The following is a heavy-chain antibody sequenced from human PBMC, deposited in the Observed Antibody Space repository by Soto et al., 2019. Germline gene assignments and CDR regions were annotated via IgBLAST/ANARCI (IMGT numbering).Heavy chain of an antibody. Sequence: SETLSLTCTVSGGSISSSSYYWGWIRQPPGKGLEWIGSIYYSGSTYYNPSLKSRVTISVDTSKNQFSPKLSSVTAADTAVYYCARPWFGELSDNWFDPWGQGTLVTVSS. CDR2: IYYSGST. D-gene: IGHD3-10*01. CDR3: ARPWFGELSDNWFDP. V-gene: IGHV4-39*01. CDR1: GGSISSSSYY. J-gene: IGHJ5*02.